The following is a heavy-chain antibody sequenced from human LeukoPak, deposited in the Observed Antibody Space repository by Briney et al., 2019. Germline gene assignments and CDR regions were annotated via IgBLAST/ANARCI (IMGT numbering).Heavy chain of an antibody. CDR1: GFTFSSYW. J-gene: IGHJ4*02. Sequence: GGSLRLSCAASGFTFSSYWMSWVRQAPGKGLEWVASIKQDGSDKYYVDSVKGRFTISRDNAKNSLYLQMNSLRAEDTAVYYCARDRSAAAALDYWGQGTLVTVSS. CDR2: IKQDGSDK. D-gene: IGHD6-13*01. CDR3: ARDRSAAAALDY. V-gene: IGHV3-7*05.